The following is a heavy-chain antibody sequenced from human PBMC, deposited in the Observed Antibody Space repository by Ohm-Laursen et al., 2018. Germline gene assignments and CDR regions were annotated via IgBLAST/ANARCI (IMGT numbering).Heavy chain of an antibody. Sequence: GASVKVSCKASGYTFTSYGISWVRQAPGQGLEWMGWIRTYNGETNFAQKFQGRVTMTTDTSTNTAFMDLRGLRSDDTAVYFCARETMVRGCSDDTCYSGIDYWGQGTLVTVSS. V-gene: IGHV1-18*01. J-gene: IGHJ4*02. CDR1: GYTFTSYG. CDR2: IRTYNGET. CDR3: ARETMVRGCSDDTCYSGIDY. D-gene: IGHD2-15*01.